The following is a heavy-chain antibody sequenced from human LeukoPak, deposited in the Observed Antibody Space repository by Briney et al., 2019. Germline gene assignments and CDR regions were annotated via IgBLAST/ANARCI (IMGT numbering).Heavy chain of an antibody. V-gene: IGHV1-18*01. J-gene: IGHJ3*02. Sequence: ASVTVSCKASGYTFTNYGITWVRQAPGQGLEWMGWISTYYGNSHYAQKFQGRVTMTTDTSTSTAYMELKSLGSDDTAIYYCARPTLVRGTAGAFDIWGQGTMVTVSS. CDR1: GYTFTNYG. CDR3: ARPTLVRGTAGAFDI. D-gene: IGHD3-10*01. CDR2: ISTYYGNS.